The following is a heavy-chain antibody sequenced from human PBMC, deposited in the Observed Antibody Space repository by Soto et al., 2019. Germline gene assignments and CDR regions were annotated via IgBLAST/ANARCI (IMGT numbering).Heavy chain of an antibody. Sequence: VASVNVSFKSSGYTFTSYYINWVRQATGQGLEWMGWMNPNSGNTGYAQKFQGRVTMTRNTSISTAYMELSSLRSEDTAVYYCARSDSSGHGGDYCGQGTLVTFSS. CDR3: ARSDSSGHGGDY. J-gene: IGHJ4*02. CDR2: MNPNSGNT. V-gene: IGHV1-8*01. D-gene: IGHD6-19*01. CDR1: GYTFTSYY.